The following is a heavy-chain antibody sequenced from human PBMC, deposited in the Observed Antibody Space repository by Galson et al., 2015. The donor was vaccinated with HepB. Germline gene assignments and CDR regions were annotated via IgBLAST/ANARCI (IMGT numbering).Heavy chain of an antibody. Sequence: SLRLSCAASGFTFSSYAMHWVRQAPGKGLEWVAVISYDGSNKYYADSVKGRFTISRDNSKNTLYLQMNSLRAEDTAVYYCAREGEKQYYDYVWGSYRYPSNWGQGTLVTVSS. J-gene: IGHJ4*02. CDR1: GFTFSSYA. CDR2: ISYDGSNK. D-gene: IGHD3-16*02. CDR3: AREGEKQYYDYVWGSYRYPSN. V-gene: IGHV3-30-3*01.